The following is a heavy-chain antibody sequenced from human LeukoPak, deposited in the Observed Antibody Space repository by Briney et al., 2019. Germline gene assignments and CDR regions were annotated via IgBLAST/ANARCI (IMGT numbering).Heavy chain of an antibody. J-gene: IGHJ4*02. D-gene: IGHD3-16*02. CDR2: INHSGST. CDR3: ARHRRYDYVWGSYRSGYYFDY. V-gene: IGHV4-34*01. Sequence: SETLSLTCAVYGGSFSGYYWSWIRQPPGKGLEWIGEINHSGSTNYNPSLTSRVTISVDTSKNQFSLKLSSVTAADTAVYYCARHRRYDYVWGSYRSGYYFDYWGQGTLVTVSS. CDR1: GGSFSGYY.